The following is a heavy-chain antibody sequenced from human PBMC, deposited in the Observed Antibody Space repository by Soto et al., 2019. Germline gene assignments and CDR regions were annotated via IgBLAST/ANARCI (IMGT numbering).Heavy chain of an antibody. Sequence: GGSLRLSCAASGVTFSTYLMHWVRQAPGKGLVWVSRIKTDGSVTTYADSVKGRFTISRDNAKNTLYLQMNTLRAEDTAVYYCARDLGGSHDYWGRGTLVTVSS. CDR1: GVTFSTYL. J-gene: IGHJ4*02. CDR3: ARDLGGSHDY. CDR2: IKTDGSVT. V-gene: IGHV3-74*01. D-gene: IGHD3-16*01.